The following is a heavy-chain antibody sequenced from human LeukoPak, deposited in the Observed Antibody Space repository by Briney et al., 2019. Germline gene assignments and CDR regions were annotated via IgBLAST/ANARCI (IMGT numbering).Heavy chain of an antibody. CDR3: VKEGTLTLDY. CDR2: ISISGDFI. V-gene: IGHV3-21*01. D-gene: IGHD3-16*01. Sequence: GGSLRLSCAASGFTFSSYNMKWVRQAPGRGLECVSSISISGDFIYYADSVEGRFTISRDNAKNSLYLQMNSLRAEDTAVYYCVKEGTLTLDYWGQGTLVTVSS. J-gene: IGHJ4*02. CDR1: GFTFSSYN.